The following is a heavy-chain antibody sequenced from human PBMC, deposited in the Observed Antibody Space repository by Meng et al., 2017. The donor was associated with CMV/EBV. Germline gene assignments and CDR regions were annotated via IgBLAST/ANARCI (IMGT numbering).Heavy chain of an antibody. Sequence: GESLKISCAASGFTFSSYWMSWVRQAPGKGLEWVAFIRYDGNNKDNAESVKGRFTISRDNSKNTLYLQMNSLRTEDTAMYYCAKEAPYNWNTFDIWGQGTMVTVSS. CDR1: GFTFSSYW. V-gene: IGHV3-30*02. CDR2: IRYDGNNK. D-gene: IGHD1/OR15-1a*01. CDR3: AKEAPYNWNTFDI. J-gene: IGHJ3*02.